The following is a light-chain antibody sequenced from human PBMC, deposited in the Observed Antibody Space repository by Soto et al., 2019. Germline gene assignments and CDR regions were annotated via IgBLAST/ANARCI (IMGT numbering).Light chain of an antibody. CDR2: DVS. J-gene: IGLJ1*01. CDR1: SSDVGGYNY. V-gene: IGLV2-11*01. Sequence: QSALTQPRSVSGSPGQSVTISCTGTSSDVGGYNYVSWYQQHPGKAPKLMIYDVSKRPSGVPDRFSGSKSGNTASLTISGIQAEYEADYYCCSYAGSYTYVFGTGTKLTVL. CDR3: CSYAGSYTYV.